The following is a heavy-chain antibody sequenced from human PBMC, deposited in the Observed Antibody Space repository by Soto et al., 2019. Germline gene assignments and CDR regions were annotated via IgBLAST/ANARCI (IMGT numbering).Heavy chain of an antibody. J-gene: IGHJ2*01. CDR1: GFTFSSYW. V-gene: IGHV3-74*01. Sequence: VQLVESGGGLVQPGGSLRLSCAASGFTFSSYWMHWVRQAPGKGLVWVSRINSDGSSTSYADSVKGRFTISRDNAKITLQPQMNSLRAEDTAVYNCARVQMWYFDLWGRGTLVTVSS. CDR2: INSDGSST. CDR3: ARVQMWYFDL. D-gene: IGHD4-4*01.